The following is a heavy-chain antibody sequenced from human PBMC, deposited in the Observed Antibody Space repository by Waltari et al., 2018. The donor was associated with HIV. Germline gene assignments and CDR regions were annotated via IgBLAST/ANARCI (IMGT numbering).Heavy chain of an antibody. V-gene: IGHV1-3*01. J-gene: IGHJ1*01. D-gene: IGHD2-2*01. CDR1: GYPFSAYT. CDR3: ALGGYSSTLDH. CDR2: INAARDIP. Sequence: VDVVQSANEVKGPGASVRISCAASGYPFSAYTFHWVRLAPGRRLEWMGWINAARDIPHFVDKFRDRVSLTRDSSATTSFMDLRGLTSEDTATYYCALGGYSSTLDHWGQGTMITVSS.